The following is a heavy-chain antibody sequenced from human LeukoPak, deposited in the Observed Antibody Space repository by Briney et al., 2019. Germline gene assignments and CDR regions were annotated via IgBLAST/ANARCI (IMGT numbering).Heavy chain of an antibody. V-gene: IGHV4-59*01. J-gene: IGHJ4*02. Sequence: PSETLSLTCTVSGGSISSYYWSWIRQPPGKGLEWIGYIYYSGSTNYNPSLKSRVTISVDTSKNQFSLKLSSVTAADTAVHYCARYRDGTGDWGQGTLVTVSS. CDR2: IYYSGST. CDR3: ARYRDGTGD. CDR1: GGSISSYY. D-gene: IGHD3-10*01.